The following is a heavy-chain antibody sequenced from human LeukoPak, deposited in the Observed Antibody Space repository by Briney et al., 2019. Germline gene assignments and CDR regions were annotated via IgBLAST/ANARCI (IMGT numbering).Heavy chain of an antibody. CDR2: IYYSGST. CDR1: GGSISSYY. D-gene: IGHD1-1*01. J-gene: IGHJ5*02. V-gene: IGHV4-59*01. CDR3: ARRTGGVFDP. Sequence: KTSETLSLTCTVSGGSISSYYWSWIRQPPGKGLEWIGYIYYSGSTNYNPSLKSRVTISVDTSKNQFSLKLSSVTAADTAVYYCARRTGGVFDPWGQGTLVTVSS.